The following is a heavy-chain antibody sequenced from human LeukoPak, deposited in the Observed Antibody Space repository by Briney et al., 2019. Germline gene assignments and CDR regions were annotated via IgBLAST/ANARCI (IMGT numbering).Heavy chain of an antibody. J-gene: IGHJ4*02. Sequence: ASVTVSCTTSGYNFFKYAIHWVRQAPGQWFEWMGWIDGGNGDTRFSQKFQDRVSFTRDTFATTVYMELTSLRSEDTAVYYCARDQSRDIRVDFDYWGQGTLVIVSS. V-gene: IGHV1-3*01. CDR3: ARDQSRDIRVDFDY. CDR1: GYNFFKYA. D-gene: IGHD5-24*01. CDR2: IDGGNGDT.